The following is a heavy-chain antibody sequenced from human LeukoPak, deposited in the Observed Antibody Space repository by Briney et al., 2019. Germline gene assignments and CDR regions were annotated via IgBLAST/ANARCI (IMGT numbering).Heavy chain of an antibody. D-gene: IGHD1-1*01. Sequence: ASVKVSCKASGYTFTGYYMHWVRQAPGQGLEWMGWINPNSGGTNYAQKFQGRVTMTWDTSISTAYMELSRLRSDDTAVYYCAREAGPGSGFDLWGRGILVTVSS. CDR3: AREAGPGSGFDL. J-gene: IGHJ2*01. CDR2: INPNSGGT. V-gene: IGHV1-2*02. CDR1: GYTFTGYY.